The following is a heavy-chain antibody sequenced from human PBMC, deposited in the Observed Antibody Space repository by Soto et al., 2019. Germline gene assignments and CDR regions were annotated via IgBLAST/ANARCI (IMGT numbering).Heavy chain of an antibody. Sequence: GGSLRLSCAASGFSFGNYGMNWVRQAPGKGLEWVSGIRGSGDNTYHADSVKGRFTISRDNSKNTLYLQMKSLRADDTAVYYCAKGRFSYGYYFDYWGQGTLVTVSS. V-gene: IGHV3-23*01. CDR2: IRGSGDNT. CDR1: GFSFGNYG. D-gene: IGHD5-18*01. J-gene: IGHJ4*02. CDR3: AKGRFSYGYYFDY.